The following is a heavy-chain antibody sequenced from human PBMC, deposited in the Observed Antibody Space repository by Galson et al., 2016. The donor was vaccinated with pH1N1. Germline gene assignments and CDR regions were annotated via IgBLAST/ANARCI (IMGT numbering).Heavy chain of an antibody. D-gene: IGHD6-13*01. V-gene: IGHV3-7*03. J-gene: IGHJ4*02. CDR3: ARAIAAAEGY. CDR2: INRDGSKM. CDR1: GFTFSIYW. Sequence: SLRLSCAASGFTFSIYWMTWVRQAPGKGLEWVANINRDGSKMYYMDSVKGRFTISRDNAKNSLYLQMDSLRAEDTAVYYCARAIAAAEGYWGQGTLVTVSS.